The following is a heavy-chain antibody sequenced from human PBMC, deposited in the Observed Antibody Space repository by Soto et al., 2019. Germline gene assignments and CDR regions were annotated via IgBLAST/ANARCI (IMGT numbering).Heavy chain of an antibody. Sequence: ASVKVSCKASGYTFSNYGINWVRQAPGQGLEWMGWISGYNGNTNYAQKFQDRVTMTTGTSASTAYMELWSLRSDDTAMYYCARDHSSSWHDFDYWGQGTLVTVSS. CDR3: ARDHSSSWHDFDY. CDR2: ISGYNGNT. D-gene: IGHD6-13*01. J-gene: IGHJ4*02. CDR1: GYTFSNYG. V-gene: IGHV1-18*01.